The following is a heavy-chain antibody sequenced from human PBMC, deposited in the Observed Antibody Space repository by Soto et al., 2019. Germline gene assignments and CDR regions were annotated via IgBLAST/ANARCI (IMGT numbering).Heavy chain of an antibody. V-gene: IGHV4-31*03. CDR3: ASNGGQYCSGCSCYPNGFDP. CDR1: GGSISSGGYY. J-gene: IGHJ5*02. D-gene: IGHD2-15*01. Sequence: QVQLQESGPGLVKPSQTLSLTCTVSGGSISSGGYYWSWIRQHPGKGLEWIGYIYYSGSTYYNPSLKSRVTISVDTSKNQFSLKLSSVTAADTAVYYCASNGGQYCSGCSCYPNGFDPWGQGTLVTVSS. CDR2: IYYSGST.